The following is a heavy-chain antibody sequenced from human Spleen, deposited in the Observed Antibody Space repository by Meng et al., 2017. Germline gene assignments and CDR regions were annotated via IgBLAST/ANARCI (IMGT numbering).Heavy chain of an antibody. CDR3: AKRGAFWRSSYYFDY. CDR1: GFTFSSYG. D-gene: IGHD3-3*01. J-gene: IGHJ4*02. CDR2: IWYDGSNK. Sequence: GGSLRLSCAASGFTFSSYGMHWVRQAPGKGLEWVAVIWYDGSNKYYADSVKGRFTISRDNSKNTLYLQMNSLRAEDTAVYYCAKRGAFWRSSYYFDYWGQGTLVTVSS. V-gene: IGHV3-33*06.